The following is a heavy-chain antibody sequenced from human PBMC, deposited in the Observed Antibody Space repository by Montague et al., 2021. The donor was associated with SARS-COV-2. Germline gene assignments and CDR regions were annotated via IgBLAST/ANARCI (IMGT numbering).Heavy chain of an antibody. D-gene: IGHD2-15*01. V-gene: IGHV4-34*01. CDR3: ARHVIREGNVVVVALDWFDP. CDR1: GGSFSGYY. Sequence: SETLSLTCAVYGGSFSGYYWSWIRQPPGKGLEWIGEINHSGSTNYDPSLKSRVTISVDTSKNQLSLKLCSVTAADTAVYYCARHVIREGNVVVVALDWFDPWGQGTLVTVSS. J-gene: IGHJ5*02. CDR2: INHSGST.